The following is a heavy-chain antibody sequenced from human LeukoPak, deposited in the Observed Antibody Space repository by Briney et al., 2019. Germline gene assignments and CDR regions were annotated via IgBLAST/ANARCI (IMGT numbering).Heavy chain of an antibody. J-gene: IGHJ6*02. CDR1: GGTFSSYA. Sequence: TVKVSCKASGGTFSSYAISWVRQAPGQGLEWMGRIIPILGIANYAQKFQGRVTITADKSTSTAYMELSSLRSEDTAVYYCARDEGDDYYYYGMDVWGQGTTVTVSS. CDR2: IIPILGIA. CDR3: ARDEGDDYYYYGMDV. V-gene: IGHV1-69*04.